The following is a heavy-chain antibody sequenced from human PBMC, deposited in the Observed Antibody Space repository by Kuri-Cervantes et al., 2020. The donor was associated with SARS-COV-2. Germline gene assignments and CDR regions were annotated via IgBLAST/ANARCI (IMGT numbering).Heavy chain of an antibody. Sequence: GGSLRLACAASGFTFSDYYMTWIRQAPGKGLEWVSYISSCSASTNYADSVRGRFAISRADAQNSLYLQMNSLRAEDTAVYFCVRVRYTYGYALDYWGRGTLVTVSS. V-gene: IGHV3-11*06. CDR2: ISSCSAST. CDR3: VRVRYTYGYALDY. CDR1: GFTFSDYY. J-gene: IGHJ4*02. D-gene: IGHD5-18*01.